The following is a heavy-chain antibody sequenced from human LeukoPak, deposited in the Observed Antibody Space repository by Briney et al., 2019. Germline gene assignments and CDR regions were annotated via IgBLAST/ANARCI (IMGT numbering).Heavy chain of an antibody. V-gene: IGHV1-58*01. J-gene: IGHJ3*02. CDR3: AADRFYSSSSYDAFDI. CDR1: GFTFTSSA. D-gene: IGHD6-6*01. CDR2: IVVGSGNT. Sequence: GASVKVSCKASGFTFTSSAVQWVRQARGQRLEWIGWIVVGSGNTNYAQKFQERVTITRDMSTSTAYMELSSLRSEDTAVYYCAADRFYSSSSYDAFDIWGQGTMVTVSS.